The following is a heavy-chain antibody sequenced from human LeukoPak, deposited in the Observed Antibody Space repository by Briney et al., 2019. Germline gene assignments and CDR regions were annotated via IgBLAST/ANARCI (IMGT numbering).Heavy chain of an antibody. J-gene: IGHJ6*02. Sequence: SETLSLTCTVSGGSISSYYWSWIRQPPGKGLEWIGSVYYSGSTYYNPSLKGRAFTSVDTSKNQFSLKVSSLTAADTAVYYCARHVNRHFYYYGMDVWGQGATVTVSS. CDR2: VYYSGST. V-gene: IGHV4-59*05. CDR3: ARHVNRHFYYYGMDV. CDR1: GGSISSYY.